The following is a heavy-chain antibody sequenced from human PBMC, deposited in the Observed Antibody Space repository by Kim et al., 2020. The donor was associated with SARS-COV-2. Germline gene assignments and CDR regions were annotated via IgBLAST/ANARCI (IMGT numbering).Heavy chain of an antibody. CDR1: GFTLSDYY. J-gene: IGHJ4*02. CDR3: SRDGSGDY. Sequence: GGSLRLSCAASGFTLSDYYMDWVRQAPGKGLEWVGRSRNKAKTYTTSYAASVKGRFTISRDDSKNSVYLQMKNLKTEDTAVYYCSRDGSGDYWGQGTLVTVSS. CDR2: SRNKAKTYTT. V-gene: IGHV3-72*01.